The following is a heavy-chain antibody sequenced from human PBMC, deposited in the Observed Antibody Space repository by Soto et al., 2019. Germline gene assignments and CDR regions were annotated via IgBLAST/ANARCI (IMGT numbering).Heavy chain of an antibody. D-gene: IGHD6-19*01. J-gene: IGHJ4*02. Sequence: EVQLLESGGGLVQPGGSLRVSCAASGFTFSSYAMSWVRQAPGKGLEWVSTISGSGDSTYSADSVKGRFTISRDNSKNTLYHQMNSLRAEDTAVYYCAKVVRSSGRDYFDYWGQGTLVTVSS. CDR1: GFTFSSYA. CDR3: AKVVRSSGRDYFDY. CDR2: ISGSGDST. V-gene: IGHV3-23*01.